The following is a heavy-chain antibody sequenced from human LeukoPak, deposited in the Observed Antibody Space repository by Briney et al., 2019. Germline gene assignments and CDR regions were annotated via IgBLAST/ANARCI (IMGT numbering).Heavy chain of an antibody. Sequence: SETLFLTCTVSGDSISSYYWIWIRQPPGKGLEWIGYSYYSGSTNYNPSLKSRVTISVDTSRNQFSLKLTSVTAADTAVYYCARETAAGAEYFQHWGQGTLVTVSS. CDR3: ARETAAGAEYFQH. CDR2: SYYSGST. D-gene: IGHD6-13*01. J-gene: IGHJ1*01. CDR1: GDSISSYY. V-gene: IGHV4-59*12.